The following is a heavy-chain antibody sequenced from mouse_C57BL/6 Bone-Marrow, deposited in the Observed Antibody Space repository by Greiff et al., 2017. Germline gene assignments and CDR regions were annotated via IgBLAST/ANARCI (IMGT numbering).Heavy chain of an antibody. CDR3: ARQGFAY. CDR2: ISSGGSYT. J-gene: IGHJ3*01. CDR1: GFTFSSYG. V-gene: IGHV5-6*01. Sequence: EVQGVESGGDLVKPGGSLKLSCAASGFTFSSYGMSWVRQTPDKRLEWVATISSGGSYTYYPDSVKGRFTISRDNAKKTLYLQMSSLKSEDTAMYYCARQGFAYWGQGTLVTVSA.